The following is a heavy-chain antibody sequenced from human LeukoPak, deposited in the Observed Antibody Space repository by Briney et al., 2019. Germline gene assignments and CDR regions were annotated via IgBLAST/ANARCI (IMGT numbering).Heavy chain of an antibody. J-gene: IGHJ4*02. CDR1: GFTFSSYA. CDR2: ISYDGSNK. D-gene: IGHD3-22*01. V-gene: IGHV3-30*14. CDR3: ARGYYYDSSGYSS. Sequence: GGSLRLSCAASGFTFSSYAMHWVRQAPGKGLEWVAVISYDGSNKYYADSVKGRFTISRDNSKNTLYLQMNSLRAEDTAVYYCARGYYYDSSGYSSWGQGTLVTVSS.